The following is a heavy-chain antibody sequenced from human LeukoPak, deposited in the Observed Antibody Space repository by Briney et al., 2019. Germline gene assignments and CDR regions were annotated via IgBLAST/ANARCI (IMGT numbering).Heavy chain of an antibody. J-gene: IGHJ5*02. Sequence: SETLSLTCSVSGGSISSNSYSWGWIRQPPGKGLEWIGSIYYTGTTHYNPSLKSRVTISVDTSKNQFSLNLSSVTAADTAVYYCARQEIGLRSFDPWGQGTPVTVSS. CDR1: GGSISSNSYS. CDR2: IYYTGTT. D-gene: IGHD3/OR15-3a*01. CDR3: ARQEIGLRSFDP. V-gene: IGHV4-39*01.